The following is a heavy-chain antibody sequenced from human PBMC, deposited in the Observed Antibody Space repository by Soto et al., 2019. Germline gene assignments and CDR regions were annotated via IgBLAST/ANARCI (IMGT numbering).Heavy chain of an antibody. CDR2: IDPSDSYT. Sequence: PGESLKISCKGSGYSFTSYWISWVRQMPGKGLEWMGRIDPSDSYTNYSPSFQGHVTISADKSISTAYLQWSSLKASDTAMYYCARRGASVVWEEGGMDVWGQGTTVTVSS. V-gene: IGHV5-10-1*01. CDR1: GYSFTSYW. CDR3: ARRGASVVWEEGGMDV. J-gene: IGHJ6*02. D-gene: IGHD1-26*01.